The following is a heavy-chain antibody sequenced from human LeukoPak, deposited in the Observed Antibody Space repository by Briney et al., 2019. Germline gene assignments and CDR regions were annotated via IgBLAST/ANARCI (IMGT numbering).Heavy chain of an antibody. CDR3: ARDPGRQYYYYYGMDV. CDR2: INTNTGNP. D-gene: IGHD2-8*02. V-gene: IGHV7-4-1*02. Sequence: GASVKVSCKASGGTFSSYAISWVRQAPGQGLEWMGWINTNTGNPTYAQGFTGRFVFSLDTSVSTAYLQISSLKAEDTAVYYCARDPGRQYYYYYGMDVWGQGTTVTVSS. CDR1: GGTFSSYA. J-gene: IGHJ6*02.